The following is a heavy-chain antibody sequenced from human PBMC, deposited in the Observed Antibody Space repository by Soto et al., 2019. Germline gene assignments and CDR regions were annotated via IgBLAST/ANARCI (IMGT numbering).Heavy chain of an antibody. V-gene: IGHV3-23*01. CDR2: ISGSGGST. Sequence: PGGSLRLSCAASGFTFSSFAMSWVRQAPGKGLEWVSAISGSGGSTYYADSVKGRFTMSRDNSKNTLYLQMNSLRAEDTAVYYCPKDTGSYCSGGSCDAQEWFDPWGQGTLVTVSS. D-gene: IGHD2-15*01. J-gene: IGHJ5*02. CDR3: PKDTGSYCSGGSCDAQEWFDP. CDR1: GFTFSSFA.